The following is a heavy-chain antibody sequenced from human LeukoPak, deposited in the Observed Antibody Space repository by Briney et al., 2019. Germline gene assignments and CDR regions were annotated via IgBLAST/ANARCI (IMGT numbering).Heavy chain of an antibody. D-gene: IGHD3-10*01. CDR3: ARVTYGSGTYGAFDY. Sequence: PGGSLRLSCAASGFTFSTYNMNWVRQAPGKGLEWVSSISSSSSYIYYADSVKGRFTISRDNSKNTLYLQMNSLRAEDTAVYYCARVTYGSGTYGAFDYWGQGTLVTVSS. J-gene: IGHJ4*02. CDR2: ISSSSSYI. V-gene: IGHV3-21*04. CDR1: GFTFSTYN.